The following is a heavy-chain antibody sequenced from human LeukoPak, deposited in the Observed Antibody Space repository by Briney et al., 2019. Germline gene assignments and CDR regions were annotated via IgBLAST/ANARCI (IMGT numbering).Heavy chain of an antibody. CDR3: ARGHSLYSGRSMRRGDWFDP. Sequence: SETLSLTCAVYGGSFSGYYWSWIRQPPGKGLEWIGEINRSGSTNYNPSLKSRVTISVDTSKNQFSLKLSSVTAADTAVYYCARGHSLYSGRSMRRGDWFDPWGQGTLVTVSS. D-gene: IGHD2/OR15-2a*01. CDR2: INRSGST. CDR1: GGSFSGYY. J-gene: IGHJ5*02. V-gene: IGHV4-34*01.